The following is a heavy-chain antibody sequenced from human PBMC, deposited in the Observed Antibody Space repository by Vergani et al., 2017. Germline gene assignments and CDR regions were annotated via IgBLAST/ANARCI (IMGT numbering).Heavy chain of an antibody. Sequence: QVQLQQWGAGLLKPSETLSLTCAVYGGSFSGYYWSWIRQPPGKGLEWIGEINHSGSTNYNPSLKSRVTISVDTSKNQFSLKLSSVTAADTAVYYCARGKKLLXFGEFPYYYYGMDVWGQGTTVTVSS. D-gene: IGHD3-10*01. J-gene: IGHJ6*02. CDR3: ARGKKLLXFGEFPYYYYGMDV. CDR2: INHSGST. CDR1: GGSFSGYY. V-gene: IGHV4-34*01.